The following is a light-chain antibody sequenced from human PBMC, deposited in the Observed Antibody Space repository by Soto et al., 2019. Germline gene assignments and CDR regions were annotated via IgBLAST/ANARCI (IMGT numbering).Light chain of an antibody. V-gene: IGKV1-9*01. CDR1: QVISSY. Sequence: IQLAPSPSFLSASVGDRVIITCRASQVISSYLAWYQQKPGKAPNLLIYAASSLQSGVPSRFSGSGFGTEFTLTISSLQPEDFATYYCQQFATYPITFGQGARLEIK. CDR3: QQFATYPIT. CDR2: AAS. J-gene: IGKJ5*01.